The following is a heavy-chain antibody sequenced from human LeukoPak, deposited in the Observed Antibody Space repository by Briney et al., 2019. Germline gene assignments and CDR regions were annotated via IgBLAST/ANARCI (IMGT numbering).Heavy chain of an antibody. Sequence: PGGSLRLSCAASGFTFSSYSMNWVRQAPGEGLQWVSGISGSGTSAYYADSVRGRFTISRDNSKNTLYLQMNSLRAEDTAVYHCAKDKYSPVRSVSEAAYYFDFWGPGTLVTVSS. J-gene: IGHJ4*02. D-gene: IGHD6-13*01. CDR2: ISGSGTSA. V-gene: IGHV3-23*01. CDR3: AKDKYSPVRSVSEAAYYFDF. CDR1: GFTFSSYS.